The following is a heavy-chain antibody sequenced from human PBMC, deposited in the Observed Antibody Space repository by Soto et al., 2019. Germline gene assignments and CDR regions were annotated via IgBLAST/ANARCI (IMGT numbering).Heavy chain of an antibody. Sequence: ASVKVSCKASGYTFAGYYMHWGRQAPGQGLEWMGWINPNSGGTNYAQKFQGRVTMTRDTSISTAYMELSRLRSDDTAVYYCARVTAVLRYFETWGQGTLVTVSS. CDR1: GYTFAGYY. V-gene: IGHV1-2*02. J-gene: IGHJ5*02. CDR3: ARVTAVLRYFET. D-gene: IGHD3-9*01. CDR2: INPNSGGT.